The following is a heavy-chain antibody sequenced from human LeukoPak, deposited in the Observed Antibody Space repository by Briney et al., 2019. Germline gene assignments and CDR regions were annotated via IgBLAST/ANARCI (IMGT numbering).Heavy chain of an antibody. V-gene: IGHV1-8*01. J-gene: IGHJ3*02. Sequence: AASVKVSCKASGYTFTSYDINWVRQATGQGLEWMGWMNPNSGNTCYAQKFQGRVTMTRNTSISTAYMELSSLRSEDTAVYYCARGLYSSGWYGRDAFDIWGQGTMVTVSS. CDR3: ARGLYSSGWYGRDAFDI. D-gene: IGHD6-19*01. CDR1: GYTFTSYD. CDR2: MNPNSGNT.